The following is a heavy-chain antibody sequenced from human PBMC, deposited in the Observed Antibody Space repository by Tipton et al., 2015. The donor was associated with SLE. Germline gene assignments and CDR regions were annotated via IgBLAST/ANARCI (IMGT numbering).Heavy chain of an antibody. CDR1: GFTFSSYA. CDR2: ISYDGSNK. CDR3: ARGARDY. Sequence: SLRLSCAASGFTFSSYAMHWVRQAPGKGLEWVAVISYDGSNKYYADSVKGRFTISRDNSKSTLYLQMNSLRAEDTAVYYCARGARDYWGQGTLVTVSS. V-gene: IGHV3-30*04. J-gene: IGHJ4*02.